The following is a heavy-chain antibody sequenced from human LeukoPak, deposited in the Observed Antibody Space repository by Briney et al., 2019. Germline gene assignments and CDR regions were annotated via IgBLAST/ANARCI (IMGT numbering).Heavy chain of an antibody. V-gene: IGHV1-2*02. Sequence: ASVKVSCKASGYTFTGYYIHWVRQAPGQGLEWMGWINPNSGATRYAQKFQGRVTMTRDTSISTTYMDVSSLRSDDTAVYYCARHGTISSESYFDYWGQGALVTVSS. CDR1: GYTFTGYY. CDR2: INPNSGAT. CDR3: ARHGTISSESYFDY. J-gene: IGHJ4*02. D-gene: IGHD1-14*01.